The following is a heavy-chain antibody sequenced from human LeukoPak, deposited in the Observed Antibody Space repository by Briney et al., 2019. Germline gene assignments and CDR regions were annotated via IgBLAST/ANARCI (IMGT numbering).Heavy chain of an antibody. Sequence: SETLSLTCAVYGGSFSGYYWSWIRQPPGKGLEWIGEINHSGSTNYNPSLKSRVTMSGDTSKNQFSLKLTSVTAADTAVYYCTRDRELGFWGQGTLVTVSS. CDR3: TRDRELGF. D-gene: IGHD1-26*01. J-gene: IGHJ4*02. CDR2: INHSGST. V-gene: IGHV4-34*01. CDR1: GGSFSGYY.